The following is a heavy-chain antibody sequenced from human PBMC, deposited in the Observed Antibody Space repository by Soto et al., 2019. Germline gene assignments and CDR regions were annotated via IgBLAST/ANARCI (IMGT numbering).Heavy chain of an antibody. V-gene: IGHV3-9*01. CDR3: AEGSTGGWGDNWFDP. J-gene: IGHJ5*02. CDR2: ISWNSGSI. D-gene: IGHD6-19*01. CDR1: GFTFDDYA. Sequence: EVQLVESGGGLVQPGRSLRLSCAASGFTFDDYAMHWVRQAPGKGLEWVSGISWNSGSIGYADSVKGRFTISRDNAKNSLYLQMTSLRAEDTALYYCAEGSTGGWGDNWFDPWGQGSLVTVSS.